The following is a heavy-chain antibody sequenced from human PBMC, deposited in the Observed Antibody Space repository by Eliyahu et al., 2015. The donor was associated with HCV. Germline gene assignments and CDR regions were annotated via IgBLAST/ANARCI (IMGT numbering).Heavy chain of an antibody. CDR1: ICGSS. J-gene: IGHJ5*02. CDR3: ARGGNIITYYDFWSVNEPNWFDP. V-gene: IGHV4-59*01. CDR2: IYYSGST. D-gene: IGHD3-3*01. Sequence: ICGSSFSWIRQPPGKGLEWIGYIYYSGSTNYNPSLKSRVTISVDTSKNQFSLKLSSVTAADTAVYYCARGGNIITYYDFWSVNEPNWFDPWGQGTLVTVSS.